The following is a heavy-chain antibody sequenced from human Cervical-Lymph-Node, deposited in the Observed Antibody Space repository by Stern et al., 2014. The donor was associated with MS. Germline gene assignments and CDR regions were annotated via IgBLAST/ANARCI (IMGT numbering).Heavy chain of an antibody. CDR2: INGGPGTT. J-gene: IGHJ4*02. D-gene: IGHD4-11*01. CDR3: ARQPDYSDFLDF. V-gene: IGHV1-3*01. CDR1: GYNFIDHA. Sequence: QVQLVQSGAEVKKPGASMTLSCKTSGYNFIDHAIHWVRQAPGQRLEWMGWINGGPGTTKYSQKFQGRVSFTRDKAASAAYMDLSSLSPDDTAVYYCARQPDYSDFLDFWGQGTLVTVSS.